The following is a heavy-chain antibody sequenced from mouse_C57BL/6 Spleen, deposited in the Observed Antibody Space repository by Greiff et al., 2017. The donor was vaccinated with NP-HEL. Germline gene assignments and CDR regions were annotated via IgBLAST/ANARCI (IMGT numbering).Heavy chain of an antibody. CDR3: ALYDGYFLFAY. V-gene: IGHV14-2*01. Sequence: VQLKQSGAELVKPGASVKLSCTASGFTITDYYMHWVKQRTEQGLEWIGRIDPEDGETKYAPKFQGKATITADTSSNTAYLQLSSLTSEDTAVYYCALYDGYFLFAYWGQGTLVTVSA. J-gene: IGHJ3*01. D-gene: IGHD2-3*01. CDR1: GFTITDYY. CDR2: IDPEDGET.